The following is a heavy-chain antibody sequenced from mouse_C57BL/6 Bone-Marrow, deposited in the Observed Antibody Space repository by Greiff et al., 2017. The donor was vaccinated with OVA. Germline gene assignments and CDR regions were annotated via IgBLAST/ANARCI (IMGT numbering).Heavy chain of an antibody. V-gene: IGHV6-3*01. CDR3: TLLWFAY. CDR2: IRLKSDNYAT. J-gene: IGHJ3*01. Sequence: EVNVVESGGGLVQPGGSMKLSCVASGFTFSNYWMNWVRQSPEKGLEWVAQIRLKSDNYATHYAVSVKGRFTISRDDSKSSVYLQMNNLRAEDTGIDYCTLLWFAYWGQGTLVTVSA. D-gene: IGHD2-1*01. CDR1: GFTFSNYW.